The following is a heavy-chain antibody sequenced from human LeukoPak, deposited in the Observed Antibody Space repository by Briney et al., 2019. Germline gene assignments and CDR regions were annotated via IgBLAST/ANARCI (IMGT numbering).Heavy chain of an antibody. V-gene: IGHV3-53*01. CDR1: GFTVSSNY. J-gene: IGHJ6*02. D-gene: IGHD6-13*01. CDR3: ARDGVAAAGYGMDV. Sequence: PGGSLRLSCAASGFTVSSNYMSWVRQAPGKGLEWASAIYSGGTTYYAGSVKGRFIVSSENSKNTLYLQMNSLRAEDTAVYYCARDGVAAAGYGMDVWGQGTMVTVS. CDR2: IYSGGTT.